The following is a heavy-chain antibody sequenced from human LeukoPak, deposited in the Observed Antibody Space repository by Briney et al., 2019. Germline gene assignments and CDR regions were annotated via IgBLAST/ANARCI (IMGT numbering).Heavy chain of an antibody. CDR3: ARGSSGYYGVDY. CDR1: GFIFHDNG. Sequence: GGSLRLSCVASGFIFHDNGMTWFRQAPGKGLEWVSGINWNGGRTSYADSVKGRFTISRDNAKNSLYLQMNSLRAEDTALYYCARGSSGYYGVDYWGQGTLVTVSS. D-gene: IGHD3-22*01. J-gene: IGHJ4*02. V-gene: IGHV3-20*04. CDR2: INWNGGRT.